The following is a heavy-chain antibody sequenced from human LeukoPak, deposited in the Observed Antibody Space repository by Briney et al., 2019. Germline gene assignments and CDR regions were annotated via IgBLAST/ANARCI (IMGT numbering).Heavy chain of an antibody. CDR2: INQDGSEK. V-gene: IGHV3-7*01. CDR1: GFTFSSYD. J-gene: IGHJ4*02. CDR3: VRDLRIIVVVPAASDY. D-gene: IGHD2-2*01. Sequence: GGSLRLSCAASGFTFSSYDMHWVRQAPGGGLEWVANINQDGSEKYYVDSVKGRFTISKDNAKNSLYLQMNSLRAEDTAVYYCVRDLRIIVVVPAASDYWGRGTLVTVSS.